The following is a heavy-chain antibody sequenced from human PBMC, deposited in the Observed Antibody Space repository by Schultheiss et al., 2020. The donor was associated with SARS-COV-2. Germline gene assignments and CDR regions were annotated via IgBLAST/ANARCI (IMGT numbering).Heavy chain of an antibody. V-gene: IGHV4-61*01. J-gene: IGHJ4*02. Sequence: SETLSLTCTVSGGSVSSGSFYWSWIRQPPGKGLEWIGNIYYSGRTTYNPSLKSRVTLSLDTSQNQVSLKVSSVTAADTAVFYCARQLRTLAGYYFDYWGQGILVTVSS. D-gene: IGHD2-15*01. CDR1: GGSVSSGSFY. CDR3: ARQLRTLAGYYFDY. CDR2: IYYSGRT.